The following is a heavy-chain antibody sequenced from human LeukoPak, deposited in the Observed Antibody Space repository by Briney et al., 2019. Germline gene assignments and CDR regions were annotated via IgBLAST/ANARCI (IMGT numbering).Heavy chain of an antibody. CDR3: ARCEYSYGCYFDY. Sequence: SVKVSCKASGYTFTGYYMHWVRQAPGQGLEWMGGIIPIFGTANYAQKFQGRVTITADESTSTAYMELSSLRSEDTAVYYCARCEYSYGCYFDYWGQGTLVTVSS. D-gene: IGHD5-18*01. J-gene: IGHJ4*02. V-gene: IGHV1-69*13. CDR1: GYTFTGYY. CDR2: IIPIFGTA.